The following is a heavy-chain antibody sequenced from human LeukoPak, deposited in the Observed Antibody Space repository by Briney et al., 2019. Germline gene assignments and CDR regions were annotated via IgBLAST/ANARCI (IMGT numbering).Heavy chain of an antibody. J-gene: IGHJ6*03. CDR3: AKGYDYEIYYYYYYMDV. Sequence: GGSLRLSCAASGFTFSSYSMNWVRQAPGKGLEWVSAIGGNGGGTYYADSVKGRFTISRDNSKNTLYLQMNSLRAEDTAVYYCAKGYDYEIYYYYYYMDVWGKGTTVTVSS. V-gene: IGHV3-23*01. CDR1: GFTFSSYS. D-gene: IGHD4-17*01. CDR2: IGGNGGGT.